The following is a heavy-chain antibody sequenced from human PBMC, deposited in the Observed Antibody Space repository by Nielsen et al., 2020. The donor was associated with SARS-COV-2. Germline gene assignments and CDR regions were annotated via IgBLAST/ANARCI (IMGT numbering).Heavy chain of an antibody. CDR2: ITNTADGSTV. D-gene: IGHD3-3*01. CDR1: GLTLANYY. V-gene: IGHV3-11*04. J-gene: IGHJ4*02. Sequence: GGSLRLSCAGSGLTLANYYMSWIRQAPGGGLEWVSYITNTADGSTVHYADSVKGRFTISRDNAKNSLNLQMNSLRDDDTAVYYCARASLFGGQNDYWGQGALVTVSS. CDR3: ARASLFGGQNDY.